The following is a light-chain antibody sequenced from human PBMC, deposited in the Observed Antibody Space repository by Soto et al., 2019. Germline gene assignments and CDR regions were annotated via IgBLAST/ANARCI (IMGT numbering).Light chain of an antibody. CDR3: QQYGNSPT. Sequence: EIVLTQSPDTLSLSPGERATLSCRANQGVASNYFAWYQQKPGQAPRVLIYGASSTATGIPDRFSGSGSGTDFNLNISRLEPEDFAVYYCQQYGNSPTFGGGTKVDIK. V-gene: IGKV3-20*01. CDR2: GAS. CDR1: QGVASNY. J-gene: IGKJ4*01.